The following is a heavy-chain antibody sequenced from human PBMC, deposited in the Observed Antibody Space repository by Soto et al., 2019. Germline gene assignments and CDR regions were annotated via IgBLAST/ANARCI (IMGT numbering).Heavy chain of an antibody. D-gene: IGHD2-2*01. CDR2: IYYSGST. CDR1: GCSISSSSYY. CDR3: ARHIVGGVVPAATLLSWLAP. Sequence: LSLTCTVSGCSISSSSYYWGWIRQPPGKGLEWIGSIYYSGSTYYNPSLKSRVTISVDTSKNQFSLKLSSVTAADTAVYYCARHIVGGVVPAATLLSWLAPWGQATPVNGSS. V-gene: IGHV4-39*01. J-gene: IGHJ5*02.